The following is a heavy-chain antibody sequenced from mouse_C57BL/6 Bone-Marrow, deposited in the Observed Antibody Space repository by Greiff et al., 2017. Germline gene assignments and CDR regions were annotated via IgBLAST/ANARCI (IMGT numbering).Heavy chain of an antibody. J-gene: IGHJ3*01. CDR3: ARAYYYGSWFAY. V-gene: IGHV5-6*01. Sequence: EVQLVESGGDLVKPGGSLKLSCAASGFTFSSYGMSWVRQTPDTRLEWVATISSGGSYTYYPDSVKGRCTISRDNAKNTLYLQMSSLKSEDTAMYYCARAYYYGSWFAYWGQGTLVTVSA. CDR2: ISSGGSYT. CDR1: GFTFSSYG. D-gene: IGHD1-1*01.